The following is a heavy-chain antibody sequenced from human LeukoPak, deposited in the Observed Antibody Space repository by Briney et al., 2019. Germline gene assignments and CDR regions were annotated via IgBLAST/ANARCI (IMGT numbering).Heavy chain of an antibody. CDR2: IIPIFGTA. CDR3: ARGGHDILTGYYFHLAY. Sequence: SVKGSCKASGGTFSSYAISWVRQALGQGLEWMGGIIPIFGTANYAQKFQGRVTITTDESTSTAYMELSSLRTEDTAVYYWARGGHDILTGYYFHLAYWGQGTLVTVSS. D-gene: IGHD3-9*01. CDR1: GGTFSSYA. V-gene: IGHV1-69*05. J-gene: IGHJ4*02.